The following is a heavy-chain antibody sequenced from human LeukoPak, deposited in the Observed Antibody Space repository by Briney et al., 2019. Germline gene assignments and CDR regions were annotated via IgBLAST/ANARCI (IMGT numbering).Heavy chain of an antibody. CDR1: GYTFTSYG. D-gene: IGHD4-17*01. Sequence: ASVKVSCKASGYTFTSYGISWVRQAPGQGLEWMGWISAYNGNTNYAQKLQGSVTMTTDTSTSTAYMGLRSLRSDDTAVYYCAREGYGDNVGNWFDPWGQGTLVTVSS. CDR2: ISAYNGNT. CDR3: AREGYGDNVGNWFDP. J-gene: IGHJ5*02. V-gene: IGHV1-18*01.